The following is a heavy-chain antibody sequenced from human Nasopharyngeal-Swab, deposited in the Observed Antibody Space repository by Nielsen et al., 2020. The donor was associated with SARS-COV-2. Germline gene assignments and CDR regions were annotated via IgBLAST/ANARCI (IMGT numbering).Heavy chain of an antibody. CDR1: GGSLSDYY. D-gene: IGHD6-13*01. J-gene: IGHJ4*02. Sequence: SQTLSPTCAVFGGSLSDYYWTWIRQPPGKGLEWIGETNHSGRSNYNPSLKSRVTISVDTSKDQFSLNLNSVTAADTAVYYCARGAAAADYWGQGTLVTVSS. V-gene: IGHV4-34*01. CDR2: TNHSGRS. CDR3: ARGAAAADY.